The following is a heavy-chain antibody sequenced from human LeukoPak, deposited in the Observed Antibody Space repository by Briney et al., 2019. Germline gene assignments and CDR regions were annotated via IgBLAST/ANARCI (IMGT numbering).Heavy chain of an antibody. CDR2: MCGSAGCT. V-gene: IGHV3-23*01. Sequence: GGSLRLSCAASGFTFEIYAMSWVRLAPGKGLQWVASMCGSAGCTFYADSVQGRFTISRDNSKDTLYLHMNSLRAEDTAIYYCARDRXNYHESNGHYYNRDGDHXXQGTXXTVS. CDR1: GFTFEIYA. D-gene: IGHD3-22*01. J-gene: IGHJ5*02. CDR3: ARDRXNYHESNGHYYNRDGDH.